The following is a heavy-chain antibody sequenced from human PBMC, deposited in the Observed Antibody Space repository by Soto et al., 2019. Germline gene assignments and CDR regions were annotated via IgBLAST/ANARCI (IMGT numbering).Heavy chain of an antibody. J-gene: IGHJ4*02. D-gene: IGHD2-15*01. CDR3: VKQAHGLDGVAFDY. CDR1: GFIFSEST. V-gene: IGHV3-64D*06. Sequence: GGSLRLSCSASGFIFSESTIYWVRQVPGKGLEAISAVSTSGRSTYYADPVKDRFTIPRDNSKNTLFLQMGSLGPEDTAIYYCVKQAHGLDGVAFDYWGQGTQVTVSS. CDR2: VSTSGRST.